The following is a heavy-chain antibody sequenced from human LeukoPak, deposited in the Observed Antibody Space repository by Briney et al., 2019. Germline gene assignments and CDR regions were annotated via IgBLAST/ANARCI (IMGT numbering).Heavy chain of an antibody. CDR2: VYTSGAT. D-gene: IGHD6-13*01. CDR3: ARGGSSWPIPPHWFDY. Sequence: SETLSLTCAVSGGAISTYYWNWIRQPPGKGLEWIGRVYTSGATNSNPSLKNRVSISIDPSKNQFSLDLDSVTAADTAVYYCARGGSSWPIPPHWFDYWGPGVLVTVSS. CDR1: GGAISTYY. V-gene: IGHV4-4*08. J-gene: IGHJ4*02.